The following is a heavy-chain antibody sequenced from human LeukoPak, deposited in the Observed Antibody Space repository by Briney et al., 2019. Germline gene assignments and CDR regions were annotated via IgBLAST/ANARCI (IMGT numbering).Heavy chain of an antibody. Sequence: PSETLSLTCTGSGCSISSYYWSWIRQPPGKGLEWIGYIYYSGSTNYNPSLKGRVTISVDTSKNQFSLKLSSVTAADTAVYYCARSGLWFGELMGYWGQGPLVTVSS. V-gene: IGHV4-59*01. CDR1: GCSISSYY. CDR3: ARSGLWFGELMGY. D-gene: IGHD3-10*01. J-gene: IGHJ4*02. CDR2: IYYSGST.